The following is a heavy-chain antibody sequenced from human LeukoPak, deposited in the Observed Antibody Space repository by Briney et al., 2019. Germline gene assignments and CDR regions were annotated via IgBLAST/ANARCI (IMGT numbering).Heavy chain of an antibody. J-gene: IGHJ5*02. CDR3: ARRWFGELPNWFDP. CDR2: TYYRSKWYN. D-gene: IGHD3-10*01. Sequence: SQTLSLTCAISGDSVSSNSAAWNWIRQSPSRGLEWLGRTYYRSKWYNDYAVSVKSRITINPDTSKNQFSLKLSSVTAADTAVYYCARRWFGELPNWFDPWGQGTLVTVSS. V-gene: IGHV6-1*01. CDR1: GDSVSSNSAA.